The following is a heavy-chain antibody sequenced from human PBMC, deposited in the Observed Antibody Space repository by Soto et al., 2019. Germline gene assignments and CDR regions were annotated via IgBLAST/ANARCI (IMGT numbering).Heavy chain of an antibody. Sequence: GGSLRLSCAASGFTFSDYWMSWARQTPGKGLEWVANIKEDGSQKYYADSVKGRLTISRDNSKNTLYLQMNSLRAEDTAVYYCAKGQHCSSTSCYFYYYGVDVWGQGTTVTVSS. CDR3: AKGQHCSSTSCYFYYYGVDV. J-gene: IGHJ6*02. CDR1: GFTFSDYW. CDR2: IKEDGSQK. D-gene: IGHD2-2*01. V-gene: IGHV3-7*01.